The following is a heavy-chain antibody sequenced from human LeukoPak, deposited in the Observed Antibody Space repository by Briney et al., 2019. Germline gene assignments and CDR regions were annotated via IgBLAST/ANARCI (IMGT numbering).Heavy chain of an antibody. CDR2: IESDGTST. D-gene: IGHD5-18*01. V-gene: IGHV3-74*01. CDR3: ARQYSYDSRYFDF. CDR1: GFTFTTSW. Sequence: GGSLSLAFAASGFTFTTSWMHWFRQAPGKGLVWVSRIESDGTSTTYADSVKGRFTISRDNAKNSLYLQMNSLRAEDTAVYYCARQYSYDSRYFDFCGQGTLVTVSS. J-gene: IGHJ4*02.